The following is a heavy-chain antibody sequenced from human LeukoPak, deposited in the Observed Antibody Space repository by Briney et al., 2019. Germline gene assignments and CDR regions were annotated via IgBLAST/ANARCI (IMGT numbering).Heavy chain of an antibody. D-gene: IGHD2-21*01. V-gene: IGHV4-34*01. J-gene: IGHJ4*02. CDR1: GGSFSGFH. CDR2: INHSGST. Sequence: SETLSLTCAVYGGSFSGFHWNWIRQPPGKGLEWIGDINHSGSTHYNPSLTSRVTISVDPSKNQFSLNLTSVTAADTAVYYCARGAYYFDYWGQGTLVTVSS. CDR3: ARGAYYFDY.